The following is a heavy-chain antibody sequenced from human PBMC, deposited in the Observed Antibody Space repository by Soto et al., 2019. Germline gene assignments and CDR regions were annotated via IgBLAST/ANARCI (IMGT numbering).Heavy chain of an antibody. CDR1: GGTFSSYA. CDR2: IIPISGTA. J-gene: IGHJ5*02. Sequence: ASVKVSCKASGGTFSSYAISWVRQAPGQGLEWMGGIIPISGTANYAQKFQGRVTITADESTSTAYMELSSLRSEDTAVYYCARDSTTVTTGWFDPWGQGTLVTVSS. CDR3: ARDSTTVTTGWFDP. V-gene: IGHV1-69*13. D-gene: IGHD4-17*01.